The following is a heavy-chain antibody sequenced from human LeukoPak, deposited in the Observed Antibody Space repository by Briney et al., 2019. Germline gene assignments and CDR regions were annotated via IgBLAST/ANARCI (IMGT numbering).Heavy chain of an antibody. Sequence: GASVKVSCKASGYTFTGYAMHWVRQAPGQRLEWMGWINTGNGNTIYSQKFQGRVTISRDTSASIAYMEVSSLRSEDTAVYYCAREQWLGSFYFYYYGMDVWGQGTRVTVSS. CDR1: GYTFTGYA. CDR3: AREQWLGSFYFYYYGMDV. V-gene: IGHV1-3*04. J-gene: IGHJ6*02. D-gene: IGHD6-19*01. CDR2: INTGNGNT.